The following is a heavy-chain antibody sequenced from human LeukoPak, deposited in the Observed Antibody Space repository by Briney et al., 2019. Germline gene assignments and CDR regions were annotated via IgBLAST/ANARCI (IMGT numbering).Heavy chain of an antibody. CDR2: VYYSGSP. J-gene: IGHJ5*02. CDR3: ARVFDDYYDSSADPPLWFDP. D-gene: IGHD3-22*01. Sequence: PSETLSLTCTVSGGSISSYFWSWIRQPPGMGLEWIGYVYYSGSPNYNPSLKSRVTISVDTSKNQFSLRLRSVTAADTAVYYCARVFDDYYDSSADPPLWFDPWGQGTLVAVSS. CDR1: GGSISSYF. V-gene: IGHV4-59*01.